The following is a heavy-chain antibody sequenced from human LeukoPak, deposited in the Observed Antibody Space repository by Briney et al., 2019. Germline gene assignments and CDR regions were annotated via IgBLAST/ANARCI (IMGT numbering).Heavy chain of an antibody. Sequence: GGSLRLYCEASGFTFSRYWMHWVRQAPGKGLVWVSRIKSDGKTNYADSVKGRFTISRDNAKNTVSLQMDSLRAEDTGVYYCARAPCEVGGYYPEYFRHWGQGTLVTVSS. CDR2: IKSDGKT. V-gene: IGHV3-74*01. CDR1: GFTFSRYW. CDR3: ARAPCEVGGYYPEYFRH. J-gene: IGHJ1*01. D-gene: IGHD3-22*01.